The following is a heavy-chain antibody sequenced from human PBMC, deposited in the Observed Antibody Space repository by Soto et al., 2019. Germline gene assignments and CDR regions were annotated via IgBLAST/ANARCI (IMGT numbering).Heavy chain of an antibody. CDR3: ARDSRSSTSSYYSFGMDV. CDR2: TYYRSKWYN. V-gene: IGHV6-1*01. J-gene: IGHJ6*02. CDR1: GDSVSSKSAA. D-gene: IGHD6-6*01. Sequence: SQTLSLTCAISGDSVSSKSAAWNWIRQSPSRGLEWLGRTYYRSKWYNDYAVSVKSRITINPDTSKNQFSLQLNSVTPEDTAVYFRARDSRSSTSSYYSFGMDVWGQGTTVTVSS.